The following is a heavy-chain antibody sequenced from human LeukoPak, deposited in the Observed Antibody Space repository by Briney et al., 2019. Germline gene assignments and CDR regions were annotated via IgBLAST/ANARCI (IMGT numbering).Heavy chain of an antibody. D-gene: IGHD2-2*01. J-gene: IGHJ4*02. Sequence: PGGSLRLSCTVSGFTFSRHALHWVRQPPGRGLEWVAVISYDASSKYYSDSVQGRFTISRDNSRNTVYLQMNSLGPEDTAIYFCARDKWEYCRSSTCYGRIDNSWGQGTLVTVSS. CDR1: GFTFSRHA. CDR2: ISYDASSK. V-gene: IGHV3-30*04. CDR3: ARDKWEYCRSSTCYGRIDNS.